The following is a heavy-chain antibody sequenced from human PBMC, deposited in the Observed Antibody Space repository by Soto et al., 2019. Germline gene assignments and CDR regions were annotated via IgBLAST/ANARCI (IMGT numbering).Heavy chain of an antibody. J-gene: IGHJ4*02. CDR3: AVVEMATMFLDY. CDR1: GGTFSSYA. Sequence: QVQLVQSGAEVKKPGSSVKVSCKASGGTFSSYAISWVRQAPGQGLEWMGGIIPIFGTANYAQKFQGRVTSTEDESTSTAYMARSSLRSEDTAVYYCAVVEMATMFLDYWGQGTLVTVSS. V-gene: IGHV1-69*12. D-gene: IGHD3-10*02. CDR2: IIPIFGTA.